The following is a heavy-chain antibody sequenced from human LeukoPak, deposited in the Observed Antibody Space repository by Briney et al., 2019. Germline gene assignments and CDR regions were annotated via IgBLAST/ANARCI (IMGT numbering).Heavy chain of an antibody. CDR1: GFTFSSYW. J-gene: IGHJ4*02. V-gene: IGHV3-7*01. CDR2: IKQDGSEK. D-gene: IGHD3-10*01. CDR3: ARVYYYASGSRWGDYFDY. Sequence: GGSLRLSCAASGFTFSSYWMSWVRQAPGKGLEWVVNIKQDGSEKYYVDSGKGRFAISRDNAKNSLYLQMNSLRAEDTAVYYCARVYYYASGSRWGDYFDYWGQGTLVSVPS.